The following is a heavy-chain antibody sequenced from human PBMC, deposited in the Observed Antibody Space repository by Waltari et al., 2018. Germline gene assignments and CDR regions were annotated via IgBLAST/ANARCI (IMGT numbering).Heavy chain of an antibody. CDR1: GFTFSSNW. Sequence: EVQLVDSGGGLVQPGGCLRLSCAASGFTFSSNWMSWVRQAPGRGMEWLANIQTDGSQQYYVDSVRGRFSISRDNAKNSLYLQLNSLRAKDTAIYYCARDFNWGWDFWGQGTLVTVSS. CDR2: IQTDGSQQ. CDR3: ARDFNWGWDF. D-gene: IGHD7-27*01. J-gene: IGHJ4*02. V-gene: IGHV3-7*03.